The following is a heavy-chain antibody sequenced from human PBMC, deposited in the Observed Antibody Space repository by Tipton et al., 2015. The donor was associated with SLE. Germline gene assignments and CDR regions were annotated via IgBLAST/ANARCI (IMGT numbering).Heavy chain of an antibody. Sequence: TLSLTCSVSGGSMSYHYWSWIRQPPGKGLEWIGYIYYTGNTYYNPSLRSRVAVSMDTSRNQFSLRLKSVTAADTAVYYCATGHFDFWGQGRLVTVSS. CDR3: ATGHFDF. CDR2: IYYTGNT. CDR1: GGSMSYHY. D-gene: IGHD1-1*01. J-gene: IGHJ5*01. V-gene: IGHV4-59*08.